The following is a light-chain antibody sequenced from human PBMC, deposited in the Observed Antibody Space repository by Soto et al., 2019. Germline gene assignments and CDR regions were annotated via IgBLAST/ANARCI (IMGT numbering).Light chain of an antibody. CDR3: QQYYNWPRT. J-gene: IGKJ1*01. CDR2: GAS. CDR1: QSVSSSY. Sequence: EIVLTQSPATLSLSPGERATLSCRASQSVSSSYLAWYQQKPGQAPRLLIFGASARPTGIPARISGSGSGTEFTLTISSLRSEDFAVYFCQQYYNWPRTFGQGTKVDI. V-gene: IGKV3-15*01.